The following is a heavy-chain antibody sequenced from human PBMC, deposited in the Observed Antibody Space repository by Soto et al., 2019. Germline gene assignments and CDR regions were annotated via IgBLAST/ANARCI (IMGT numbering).Heavy chain of an antibody. Sequence: SETLSLTCTVSGGSISSSGHYRGWIRQTPGKGLEWIGNIYYSGGTYYNPSLRSRVTISVDTSKNQFSLKVSSVTAADTAVYYRARAPFDSYYDFWSGYQPRDAFDIWGQGTMVTVSS. V-gene: IGHV4-39*07. CDR2: IYYSGGT. J-gene: IGHJ3*02. D-gene: IGHD3-3*01. CDR3: ARAPFDSYYDFWSGYQPRDAFDI. CDR1: GGSISSSGHY.